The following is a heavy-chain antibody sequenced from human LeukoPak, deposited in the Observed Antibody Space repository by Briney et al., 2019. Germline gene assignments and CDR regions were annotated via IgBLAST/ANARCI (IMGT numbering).Heavy chain of an antibody. J-gene: IGHJ4*02. V-gene: IGHV3-7*01. Sequence: GGSLRLSCAASGFTFSNAWMNWVRQAPGKGLEWVANIKQDGSEKYYVDSVKGRFTISRDNAKNSLFLQMNSLRAEDTAVYYCARRHFDYWGQGTLVTVSS. CDR3: ARRHFDY. CDR2: IKQDGSEK. CDR1: GFTFSNAW.